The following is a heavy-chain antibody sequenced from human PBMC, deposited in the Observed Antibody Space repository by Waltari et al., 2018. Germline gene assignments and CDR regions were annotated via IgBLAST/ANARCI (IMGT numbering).Heavy chain of an antibody. V-gene: IGHV4-61*02. J-gene: IGHJ4*02. CDR2: IYTSGST. D-gene: IGHD3-3*01. CDR3: ARSEGRFLEWLPY. CDR1: GGSISSGSYY. Sequence: QVQLQESGPGLVKPSQTLSLTCTVSGGSISSGSYYWSWIRQPAGKGLEWIGRIYTSGSTNYNPSLKSRVTISVDTSKNQFSLKLSSVTAADTAVYYCARSEGRFLEWLPYWGQGTLVTVSS.